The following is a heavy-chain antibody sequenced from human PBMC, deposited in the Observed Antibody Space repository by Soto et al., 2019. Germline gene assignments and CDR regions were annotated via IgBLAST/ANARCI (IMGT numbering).Heavy chain of an antibody. Sequence: GGSLRLSCAASGFTFSSYGMHWVRQAPGKGLEWVAVISYDGSNKYYADSVKGRFTISRDNSKNTLYLQMNSLRAEDTAVYYCAKGHPERTTVRILDYWGQGTLVTVSS. CDR1: GFTFSSYG. J-gene: IGHJ4*02. CDR3: AKGHPERTTVRILDY. CDR2: ISYDGSNK. V-gene: IGHV3-30*18. D-gene: IGHD4-17*01.